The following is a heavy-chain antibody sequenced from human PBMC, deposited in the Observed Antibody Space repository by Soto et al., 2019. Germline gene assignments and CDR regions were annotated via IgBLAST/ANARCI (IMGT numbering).Heavy chain of an antibody. CDR2: IYSGGNT. CDR3: ARGYNWNDY. CDR1: GFSVSNNY. V-gene: IGHV3-53*01. J-gene: IGHJ4*02. D-gene: IGHD1-1*01. Sequence: EVQLVESGGGLIQPGGSLRLSCVVSGFSVSNNYMNWVRQAPGKGLEWVSVIYSGGNTDYADSVKGRFTISRDSSRNTWYLQMNSLRAEDTAMYYCARGYNWNDYWGQGTLVTVSS.